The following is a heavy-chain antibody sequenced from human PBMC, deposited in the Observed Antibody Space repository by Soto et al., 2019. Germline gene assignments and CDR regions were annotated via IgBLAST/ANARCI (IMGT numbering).Heavy chain of an antibody. Sequence: LRLSCAASGFTFSSYEMNWVRQAPGKGLEWVSYISSSGSTIYYADSVKGRFTISRDNAKNSLYLQMNSLRAEDTAVYYCARVGIAVAGSFDYWGQGTLVTVSS. D-gene: IGHD6-19*01. CDR3: ARVGIAVAGSFDY. CDR2: ISSSGSTI. J-gene: IGHJ4*02. CDR1: GFTFSSYE. V-gene: IGHV3-48*03.